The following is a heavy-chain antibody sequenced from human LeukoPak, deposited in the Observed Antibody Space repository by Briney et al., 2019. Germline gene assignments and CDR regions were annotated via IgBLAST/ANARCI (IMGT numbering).Heavy chain of an antibody. J-gene: IGHJ6*02. D-gene: IGHD5-18*01. CDR2: INHSGST. Sequence: PSETLSLTCAVYGGSFSGYYWSWIRQPPGKGLEWIGEINHSGSTNYNPSLKSRVTISVDTSKNQFSLKLSSVTAADTAVYYCARAGGYSYGYYYYYGMDVWGQGTTVTVSS. CDR1: GGSFSGYY. CDR3: ARAGGYSYGYYYYYGMDV. V-gene: IGHV4-34*01.